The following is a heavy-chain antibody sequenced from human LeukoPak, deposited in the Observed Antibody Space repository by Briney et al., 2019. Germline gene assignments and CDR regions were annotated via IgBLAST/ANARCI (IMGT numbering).Heavy chain of an antibody. Sequence: GGSLRLSCAASGFTFNTDWMHWVRQAPGKGLVWVSRINTDGSGTTYADSVKGRFTISRDNDKNTVYLQMNSLRAEDTAVYYCARDRGHAYCFDYWGQGVLVTVSS. CDR1: GFTFNTDW. V-gene: IGHV3-74*01. CDR3: ARDRGHAYCFDY. CDR2: INTDGSGT. J-gene: IGHJ4*02. D-gene: IGHD2-2*01.